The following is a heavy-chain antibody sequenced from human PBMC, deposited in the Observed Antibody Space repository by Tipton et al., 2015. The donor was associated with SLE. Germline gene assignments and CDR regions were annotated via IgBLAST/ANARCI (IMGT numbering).Heavy chain of an antibody. D-gene: IGHD2-21*01. J-gene: IGHJ4*02. Sequence: LRLSCEVYGVSFSGYYWSWIRQSPGKGLEWIGEINDAEGTKYSPSLESRVTMSIDTSKNRFSLNMNSVTAADTAVYYCARGFRPYYFDPWGQGTLVTVSS. CDR1: GVSFSGYY. CDR2: INDAEGT. CDR3: ARGFRPYYFDP. V-gene: IGHV4-34*01.